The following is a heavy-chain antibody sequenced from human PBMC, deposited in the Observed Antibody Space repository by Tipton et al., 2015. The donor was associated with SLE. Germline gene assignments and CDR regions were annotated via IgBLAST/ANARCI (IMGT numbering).Heavy chain of an antibody. CDR2: INWNSGVV. J-gene: IGHJ3*02. D-gene: IGHD3-16*01. CDR1: EFTFDDYA. Sequence: SLRLSCAASEFTFDDYAMYWVRQAPGKGLEWVSGINWNSGVVGYADSVKGRFTISRDNAKNSLYLQMNSLRAEDTALYYCARDSKRNYDYIWGSYPYTLSDTFDIWGQGTMVTVSS. V-gene: IGHV3-9*01. CDR3: ARDSKRNYDYIWGSYPYTLSDTFDI.